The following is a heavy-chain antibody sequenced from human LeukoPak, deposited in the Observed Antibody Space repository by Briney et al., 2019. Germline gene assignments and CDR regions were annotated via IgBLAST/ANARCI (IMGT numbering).Heavy chain of an antibody. CDR2: TKKDGSEK. D-gene: IGHD3-22*01. J-gene: IGHJ4*02. CDR1: GFTFSSYW. CDR3: ARDLYRIVVVPHYFDY. V-gene: IGHV3-7*01. Sequence: GGSLRLSCAASGFTFSSYWMSWVRRAPGKGLEWVANTKKDGSEKYYVDSVKGRFTISRDNAKNSLYLQMNSLRAEDTAVYYCARDLYRIVVVPHYFDYWGQGTLVTVSS.